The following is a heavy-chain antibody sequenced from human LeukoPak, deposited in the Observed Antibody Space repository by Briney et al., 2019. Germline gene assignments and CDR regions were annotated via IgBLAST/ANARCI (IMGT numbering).Heavy chain of an antibody. Sequence: GASVKVSCKASGGTFSSYAISWVRQAPGQGLEWMGGIIPIFGTANCAQKFQGRVTITTDESTGTAYMELSSLRSEDTAVYYCARERAYCGGDCYSIGNWFDPWGQGTLVTVSS. CDR2: IIPIFGTA. D-gene: IGHD2-21*01. J-gene: IGHJ5*02. CDR1: GGTFSSYA. CDR3: ARERAYCGGDCYSIGNWFDP. V-gene: IGHV1-69*05.